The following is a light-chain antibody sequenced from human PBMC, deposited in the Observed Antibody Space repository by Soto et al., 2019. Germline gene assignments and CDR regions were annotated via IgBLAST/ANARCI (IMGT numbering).Light chain of an antibody. CDR2: GNS. V-gene: IGLV1-40*01. CDR3: RCSCASLSGSV. Sequence: QSVLTQPPSVSGAPGQRVTISCTGSSSNIGAGYDVHWYQQLPGTAPKLLIYGNSNRPSGVADRFSGSKSGSSASLPITGLQDEDEADYYCRCSCASLSGSVFGGGTKLTVL. CDR1: SSNIGAGYD. J-gene: IGLJ2*01.